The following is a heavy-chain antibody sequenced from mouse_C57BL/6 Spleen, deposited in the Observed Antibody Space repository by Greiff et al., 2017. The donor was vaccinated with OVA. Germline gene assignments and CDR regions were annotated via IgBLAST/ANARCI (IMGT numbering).Heavy chain of an antibody. D-gene: IGHD2-12*01. CDR2: ISDGGSYT. J-gene: IGHJ2*01. Sequence: EVKVVESGGGLVKPGGSLKLSCAASGFTFSSYAMSWVRQTPEKRLEWVATISDGGSYTYYPDNVKGRFTISRDNAKNNLYLQMSHLKSEDTAMYYCARAPYDGDYFDYWGQGTTLTVSS. CDR3: ARAPYDGDYFDY. V-gene: IGHV5-4*03. CDR1: GFTFSSYA.